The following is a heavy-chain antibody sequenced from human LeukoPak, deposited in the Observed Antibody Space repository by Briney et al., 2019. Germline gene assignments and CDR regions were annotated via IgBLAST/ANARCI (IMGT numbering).Heavy chain of an antibody. D-gene: IGHD4-17*01. CDR3: ARDGHYGDPDGMDV. J-gene: IGHJ6*02. CDR2: IKQDGSEK. Sequence: GGSLRLSCAASGFTFSSYWMSWVRQAPGKGLEWVANIKQDGSEKYYVDSVKGRFTISRDNAKNSLYLQMNSLSAEDTAVYYCARDGHYGDPDGMDVWGQGTTVTVSS. CDR1: GFTFSSYW. V-gene: IGHV3-7*01.